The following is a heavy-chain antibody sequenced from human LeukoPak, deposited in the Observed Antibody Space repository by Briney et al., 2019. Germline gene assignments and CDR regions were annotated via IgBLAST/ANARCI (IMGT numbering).Heavy chain of an antibody. CDR3: ARFHTGNYFDY. D-gene: IGHD1-26*01. CDR1: GFTFSSYS. J-gene: IGHJ4*02. Sequence: PGGSLRLSCAASGFTFSSYSMNWVRQAPGKGLEWVSSISSSSSYIYYADSVKGRSTISRDNAKNSLYLQMNSLRAEDAAVYYCARFHTGNYFDYWGQGTLVTVSS. CDR2: ISSSSSYI. V-gene: IGHV3-21*01.